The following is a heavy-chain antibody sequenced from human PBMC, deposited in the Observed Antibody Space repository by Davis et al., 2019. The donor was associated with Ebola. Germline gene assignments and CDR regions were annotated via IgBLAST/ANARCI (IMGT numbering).Heavy chain of an antibody. V-gene: IGHV1-46*01. CDR2: INPSGGST. J-gene: IGHJ4*02. CDR1: GYTFTSYY. D-gene: IGHD3-10*01. Sequence: ASVKVSCKASGYTFTSYYMHWVRQAPGQGLEWMGIINPSGGSTSYAQKFQGRVTMTRDTSTSTVHMELSRLRSDDTAVYYCARGGVLWFGEPGSYYFDYWGQGTLVTVSS. CDR3: ARGGVLWFGEPGSYYFDY.